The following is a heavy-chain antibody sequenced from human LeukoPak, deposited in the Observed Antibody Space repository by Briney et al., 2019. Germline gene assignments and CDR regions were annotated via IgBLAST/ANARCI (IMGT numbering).Heavy chain of an antibody. CDR3: AREYYDSGSYLGNFDY. D-gene: IGHD3-10*01. CDR1: GFTFSRDA. J-gene: IGHJ4*02. V-gene: IGHV3-30*03. Sequence: GGSLRLSCTASGFTFSRDAMHWVRQAPGKGLEWVTFISYDGSSKSYADSVKGRFTISRDNSKNTLYLQMNSLRVEDAALYYCAREYYDSGSYLGNFDYWGQGTLVTVSS. CDR2: ISYDGSSK.